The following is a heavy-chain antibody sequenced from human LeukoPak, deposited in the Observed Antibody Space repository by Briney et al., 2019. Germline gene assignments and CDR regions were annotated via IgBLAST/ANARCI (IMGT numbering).Heavy chain of an antibody. CDR3: ARGDYYDSSGPTTSYYFDC. D-gene: IGHD3-22*01. CDR2: INHSGST. J-gene: IGHJ4*02. V-gene: IGHV4-34*01. CDR1: GGSFSGYS. Sequence: PSETLSLTCAVYGGSFSGYSWSWIRQPPGKGLEWIGEINHSGSTNYNPSLKSRVTISVDTSKKQFSLKLSSVTAADTAVYYCARGDYYDSSGPTTSYYFDCWGQGTLVTVSS.